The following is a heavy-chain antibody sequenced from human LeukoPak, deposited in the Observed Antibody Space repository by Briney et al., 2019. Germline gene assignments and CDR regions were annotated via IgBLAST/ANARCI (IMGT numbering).Heavy chain of an antibody. V-gene: IGHV1-2*02. CDR2: INPNSGGT. Sequence: ASVKVSCKASGYTFTGYYMHWVRQAPGQGLEWMGWINPNSGGTNYAQKFQGRVTMTRDTSISTAYMELSRLRSDDTAVYYCASAGNDFWSGYYDAFDIWGQGTMVTVSS. CDR1: GYTFTGYY. CDR3: ASAGNDFWSGYYDAFDI. D-gene: IGHD3-3*01. J-gene: IGHJ3*02.